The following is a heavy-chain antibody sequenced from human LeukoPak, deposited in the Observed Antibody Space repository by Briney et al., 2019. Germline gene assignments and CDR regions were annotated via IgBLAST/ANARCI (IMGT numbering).Heavy chain of an antibody. Sequence: PGGSLRLFCAASGFTFSSYGMHWVRQAPGKGLEWVAAIWYDGSNKYYADSVKGRFTISRDNSKNTLYLQMNSLRAEDTAVYYCARVSSYDSSGYSDYWGQGTLVTVS. D-gene: IGHD3-22*01. CDR1: GFTFSSYG. CDR3: ARVSSYDSSGYSDY. J-gene: IGHJ4*02. CDR2: IWYDGSNK. V-gene: IGHV3-33*01.